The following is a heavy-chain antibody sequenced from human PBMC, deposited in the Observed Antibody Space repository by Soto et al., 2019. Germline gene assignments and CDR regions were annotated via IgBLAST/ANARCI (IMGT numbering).Heavy chain of an antibody. V-gene: IGHV4-34*01. CDR1: GGSFSGYY. J-gene: IGHJ4*02. Sequence: PSETLSLTCAVYGGSFSGYYWSWIRQPPGKGLEWIGEINHSGTTNYNPSLKSRVTISVDTSKNQLSLKLSPVTAADTAVYYCARGLAGRSSSWYDYWGQGTLVTVSS. CDR3: ARGLAGRSSSWYDY. D-gene: IGHD6-13*01. CDR2: INHSGTT.